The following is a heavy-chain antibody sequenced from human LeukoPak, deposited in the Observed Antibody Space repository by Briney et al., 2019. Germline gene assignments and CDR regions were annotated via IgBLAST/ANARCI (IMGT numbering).Heavy chain of an antibody. Sequence: PGESLRLTCAASGVTFSSYAMSWIRQAPGKGLEWDSSISGIGDGTYYTDSVKVRFTISRDNSKNTLYLQMNSLRAEDTAVYYCATNSPREEYYFDYWGQGTLVTVSS. J-gene: IGHJ4*02. V-gene: IGHV3-23*01. D-gene: IGHD3-10*01. CDR2: ISGIGDGT. CDR3: ATNSPREEYYFDY. CDR1: GVTFSSYA.